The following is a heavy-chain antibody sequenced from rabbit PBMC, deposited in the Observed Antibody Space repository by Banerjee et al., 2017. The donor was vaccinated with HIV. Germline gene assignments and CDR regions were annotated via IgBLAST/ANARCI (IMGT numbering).Heavy chain of an antibody. D-gene: IGHD7-1*01. V-gene: IGHV1S40*01. Sequence: QSLEESGGDLVQPEGSLTLTCKASGIDFSSYYYMCWVRQAPGKGPEWIGCIGTGSGSTYYANWAKGRFTNSKTTSTTVTLQMTSLSAADTATYFCAGGIYGGYSVYGGYYFNLWGQGTLVTVS. CDR3: AGGIYGGYSVYGGYYFNL. J-gene: IGHJ4*01. CDR1: GIDFSSYYY. CDR2: IGTGSGST.